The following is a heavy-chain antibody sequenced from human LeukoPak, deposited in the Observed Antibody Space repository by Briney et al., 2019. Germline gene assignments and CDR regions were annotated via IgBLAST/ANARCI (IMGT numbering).Heavy chain of an antibody. Sequence: GGSLRLSCAASGFTFSSYWMHWVRQAPGKGLVWVSRINSDGSSTSYADSVKGRFTISRDNSKNTLYLQMNSLRAEDTAVYYCAKGSLWRWTGDYWGQGTLVTVSS. J-gene: IGHJ4*02. D-gene: IGHD4-23*01. V-gene: IGHV3-74*01. CDR1: GFTFSSYW. CDR3: AKGSLWRWTGDY. CDR2: INSDGSST.